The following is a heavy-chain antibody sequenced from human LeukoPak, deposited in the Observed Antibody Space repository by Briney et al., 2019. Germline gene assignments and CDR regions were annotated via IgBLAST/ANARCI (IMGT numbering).Heavy chain of an antibody. CDR3: ARQDCSGGSCSYVDC. Sequence: PGGSLKLSCEASGFTFSDSLMHWVRQGSGKGLEWVGRIKSKVNSSATAYSASVEGRFTISRDDSTNTAFLQMSTLKTEDTAVYYCARQDCSGGSCSYVDCWGQGTLVTVSS. CDR2: IKSKVNSSAT. V-gene: IGHV3-73*01. D-gene: IGHD2-15*01. J-gene: IGHJ4*02. CDR1: GFTFSDSL.